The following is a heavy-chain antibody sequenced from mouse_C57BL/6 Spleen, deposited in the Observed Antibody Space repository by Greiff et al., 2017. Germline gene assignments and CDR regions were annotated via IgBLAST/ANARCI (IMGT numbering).Heavy chain of an antibody. CDR3: ARGGLLEDYAMDY. J-gene: IGHJ4*01. D-gene: IGHD2-3*01. V-gene: IGHV1-47*01. CDR1: GYTFTTYP. Sequence: VQLQQSGAELVKPGASVKMSCKASGYTFTTYPIEWMKQNHGKSLEWIGNFHPYNDDTKYNEKFKGKATLTVEKSSSTVYLELSRLTSDDSAVYCCARGGLLEDYAMDYWGQGTSVTVSS. CDR2: FHPYNDDT.